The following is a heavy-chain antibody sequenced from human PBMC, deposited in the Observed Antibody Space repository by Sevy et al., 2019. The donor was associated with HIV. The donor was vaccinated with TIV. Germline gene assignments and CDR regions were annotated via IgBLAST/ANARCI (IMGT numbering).Heavy chain of an antibody. CDR1: GFTFSSYW. CDR3: ARDRGSGSYSYYYFDY. D-gene: IGHD3-10*01. J-gene: IGHJ4*02. V-gene: IGHV3-7*01. Sequence: GGSLRLSCAASGFTFSSYWMSWVRQAPGKGLEWVTNIKQDGSEKYYVDSVKGRFTISRDNAKNSLYLQMNSLRAEDMAVYYCARDRGSGSYSYYYFDYWGQGTLVTVSS. CDR2: IKQDGSEK.